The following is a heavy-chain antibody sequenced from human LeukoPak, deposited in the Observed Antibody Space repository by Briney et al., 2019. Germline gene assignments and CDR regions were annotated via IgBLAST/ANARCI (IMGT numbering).Heavy chain of an antibody. D-gene: IGHD6-19*01. V-gene: IGHV1-2*02. CDR2: INPNSGGT. Sequence: ASVKVSCKASGYTFTDYYMHWVRQAPGQGLEWMGWINPNSGGTNYAQKFQGRATMTRDTSISTAYMELSRLRSDDTAVYYCAREGYLADPYSSGWYYYYYYMDVWGKGTTVTVSS. J-gene: IGHJ6*03. CDR1: GYTFTDYY. CDR3: AREGYLADPYSSGWYYYYYYMDV.